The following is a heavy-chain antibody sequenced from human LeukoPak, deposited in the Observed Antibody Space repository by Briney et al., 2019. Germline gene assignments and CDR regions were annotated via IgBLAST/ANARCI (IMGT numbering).Heavy chain of an antibody. Sequence: GGSLRLSCAVSGLTLRSIFLNWVRQAPGKGPEWVGRIKSQYDGGTTDYAAPVKGRFSISRDDSKNSLFLQMNSLKAEDTAVYYCSYGANFYFDLWGRGTLVTVSS. D-gene: IGHD4/OR15-4a*01. CDR2: IKSQYDGGTT. CDR1: GLTLRSIF. V-gene: IGHV3-15*07. J-gene: IGHJ2*01. CDR3: SYGANFYFDL.